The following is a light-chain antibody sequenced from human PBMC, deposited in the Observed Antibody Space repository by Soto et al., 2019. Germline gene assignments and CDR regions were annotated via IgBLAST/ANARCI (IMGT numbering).Light chain of an antibody. V-gene: IGKV1-33*01. J-gene: IGKJ5*01. CDR2: DSS. CDR3: NQYDNVYIN. Sequence: DIPMTQSPPSLSTSVGDRVTITCQASHDISNYLNWFQQRPGKAPKLLIYDSSKLETGVPSRFSGSGSGTNFSIPTISRQPEDDAADYCNQYDNVYINFGQGTRLEIK. CDR1: HDISNY.